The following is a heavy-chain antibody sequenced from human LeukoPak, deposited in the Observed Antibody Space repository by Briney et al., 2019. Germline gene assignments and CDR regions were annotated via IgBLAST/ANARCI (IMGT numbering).Heavy chain of an antibody. Sequence: GGSLRLSCAASGFTFSSYAMHWVRQAPGKGLEWVAVISYDGSNKYYADSVKGRFTISRDNSKNTLYLQTNSLRAEDTAVYYCARDPEDMVRGTSPDYWGQGTLVTVSS. CDR1: GFTFSSYA. V-gene: IGHV3-30-3*01. CDR3: ARDPEDMVRGTSPDY. J-gene: IGHJ4*02. D-gene: IGHD3-10*01. CDR2: ISYDGSNK.